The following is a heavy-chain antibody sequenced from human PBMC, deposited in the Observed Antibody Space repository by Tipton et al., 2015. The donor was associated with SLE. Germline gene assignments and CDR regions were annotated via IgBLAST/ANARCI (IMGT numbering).Heavy chain of an antibody. D-gene: IGHD3-22*01. CDR1: DGSISSHY. CDR3: ARSDYYDSSGYYSYAFDI. J-gene: IGHJ3*02. CDR2: IYNSGSG. V-gene: IGHV4-59*11. Sequence: TLSLTCTVSDGSISSHYWSWIRQPPGKGLEWIGYIYNSGSGNYNPSLKSRVTISVDTSKNQFSLKLSSVSAADTAVYYCARSDYYDSSGYYSYAFDIWGQGTMVTVSS.